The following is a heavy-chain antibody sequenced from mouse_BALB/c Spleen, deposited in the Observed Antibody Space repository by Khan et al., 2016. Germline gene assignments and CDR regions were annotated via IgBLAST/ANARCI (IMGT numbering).Heavy chain of an antibody. Sequence: QVQLQQSGAELVKPGASVKLSCKASGYTFTSYYMYWVKQRPGQGLEWIGEINPSNGGTTFHEKFKSKATLTVDKSSSTSYMQLSSLTSEDSAVXYCTDGSSYWGQGTTLTVSS. CDR1: GYTFTSYY. D-gene: IGHD1-1*01. CDR2: INPSNGGT. J-gene: IGHJ2*01. V-gene: IGHV1S81*02. CDR3: TDGSSY.